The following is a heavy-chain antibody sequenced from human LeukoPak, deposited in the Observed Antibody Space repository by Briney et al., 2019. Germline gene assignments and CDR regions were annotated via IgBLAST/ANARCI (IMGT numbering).Heavy chain of an antibody. CDR2: IYYSGST. Sequence: SETLSLTCTVSGGSISSGDYYWSWIRQPPGKGLEWIGYIYYSGSTYYNPSLKSRVTISVDTSKNQFSLKLSSVTAADTAVYYCARADQPLLYFDYWGQGTLVTVSS. CDR3: ARADQPLLYFDY. D-gene: IGHD2-2*01. J-gene: IGHJ4*02. CDR1: GGSISSGDYY. V-gene: IGHV4-30-4*01.